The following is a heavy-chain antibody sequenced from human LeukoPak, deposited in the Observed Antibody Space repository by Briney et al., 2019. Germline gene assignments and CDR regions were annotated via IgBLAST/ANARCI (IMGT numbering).Heavy chain of an antibody. CDR2: IRSSGSTK. CDR3: ARDGYSYGFFDY. CDR1: GFTFSSYW. J-gene: IGHJ4*02. Sequence: GGSLRLSCAASGFTFSSYWMYWVRQAPGKGLEWVSHIRSSGSTKYYADSVKGRFTVSRDNAKNSLYLQMNSLRAEDTAVYYCARDGYSYGFFDYWGQGSLVTVSS. D-gene: IGHD5-18*01. V-gene: IGHV3-48*04.